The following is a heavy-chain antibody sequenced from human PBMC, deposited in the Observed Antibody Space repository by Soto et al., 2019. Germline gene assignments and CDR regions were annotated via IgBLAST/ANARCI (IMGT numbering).Heavy chain of an antibody. CDR1: GYTLTELS. D-gene: IGHD3-16*02. CDR2: FDPEDGET. Sequence: ASVKVACEVSGYTLTELSMHWVRQAPGKGLEWMGGFDPEDGETIYAQKFQGRVTMTEDTSTDTAYMELSRLRSEDAAVYYCATEGRYDYVWGSYRYGYYFDYWGQGTLVTVSS. J-gene: IGHJ4*02. CDR3: ATEGRYDYVWGSYRYGYYFDY. V-gene: IGHV1-24*01.